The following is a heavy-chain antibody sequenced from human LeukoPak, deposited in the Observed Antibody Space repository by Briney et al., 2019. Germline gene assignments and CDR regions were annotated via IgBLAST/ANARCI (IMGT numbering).Heavy chain of an antibody. CDR3: ARLGVSFRGQLWFDWFDP. CDR1: GFTFSSYS. J-gene: IGHJ5*02. V-gene: IGHV3-7*01. D-gene: IGHD5-18*01. Sequence: PGGSLRLSCAASGFTFSSYSMNWVRQAPGKGLEWVANIKQDGSEKYYVDSVKGRFTISRDNAKNSLYLQMNSLRAEDTAVYYCARLGVSFRGQLWFDWFDPWGQGTLVTVSS. CDR2: IKQDGSEK.